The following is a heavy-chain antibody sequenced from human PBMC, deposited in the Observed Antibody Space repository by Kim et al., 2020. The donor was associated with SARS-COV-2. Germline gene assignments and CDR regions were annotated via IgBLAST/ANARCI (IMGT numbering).Heavy chain of an antibody. CDR1: GFTFSSYS. Sequence: GGSLRLSCAASGFTFSSYSMNWVRQAPGKGLEWVALISSSSAYKYYGDSMKGRFTISRDNAQKSVYLQMNSLRADDTAVYYCARGRERCNSINCHPGWF. V-gene: IGHV3-21*01. J-gene: IGHJ5*01. CDR3: ARGRERCNSINCHPGWF. D-gene: IGHD2-2*01. CDR2: ISSSSAYK.